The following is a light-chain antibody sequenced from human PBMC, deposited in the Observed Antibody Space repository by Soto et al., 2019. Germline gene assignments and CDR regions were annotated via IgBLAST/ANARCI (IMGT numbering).Light chain of an antibody. CDR2: EAS. Sequence: DIPLTQSPSLLSASIGDRVTITCRASHDISTFLAWYQQKPGKAPKLLIYEASTLQSGVPSRFSGSGSGTEFTLTISGLLPEDFAAYHCQQLYTLPFTFGQVTRL. CDR1: HDISTF. V-gene: IGKV1-9*01. CDR3: QQLYTLPFT. J-gene: IGKJ5*01.